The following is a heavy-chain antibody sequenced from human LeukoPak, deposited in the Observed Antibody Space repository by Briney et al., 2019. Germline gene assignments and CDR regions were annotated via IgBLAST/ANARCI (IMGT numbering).Heavy chain of an antibody. CDR3: ASGDSRPFYFDY. V-gene: IGHV4-59*01. CDR2: IYYSGST. J-gene: IGHJ4*02. CDR1: GGSISSYY. D-gene: IGHD2-21*02. Sequence: SETLSLTCTVSGGSISSYYWSWIRQPPRKGLEWIGYIYYSGSTNYNPSLKSRVTISVDTSKNQFSLKLSSVTAADTAVYYCASGDSRPFYFDYWGQGTLVTVSS.